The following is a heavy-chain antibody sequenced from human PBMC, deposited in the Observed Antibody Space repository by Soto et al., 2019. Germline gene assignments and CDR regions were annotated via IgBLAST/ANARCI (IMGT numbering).Heavy chain of an antibody. CDR2: ISAYNGNT. Sequence: GASVKVSCKASGYTFTSYGISWVRQAPGQGLEWMGWISAYNGNTNYAQKLQGRVTMTTDTSTSTAYMELRSLRSDDTAVYYCARTRHYDFWSGPFDPWGQGTLVTVSS. D-gene: IGHD3-3*01. J-gene: IGHJ5*02. V-gene: IGHV1-18*01. CDR1: GYTFTSYG. CDR3: ARTRHYDFWSGPFDP.